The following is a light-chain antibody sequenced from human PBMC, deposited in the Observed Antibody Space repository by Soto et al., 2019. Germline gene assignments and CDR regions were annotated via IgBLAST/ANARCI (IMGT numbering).Light chain of an antibody. CDR2: GAS. Sequence: EIVLTQSPGTLSWSPGERTTRSCRSSQSVSSSYLAWYQQKPGQAPRLLIYGASSRATGIPDRFSGSGSGTDFTLTISRLEPADFAVYYCQQYGSSPITFRQGTRLEIK. J-gene: IGKJ5*01. V-gene: IGKV3-20*01. CDR1: QSVSSSY. CDR3: QQYGSSPIT.